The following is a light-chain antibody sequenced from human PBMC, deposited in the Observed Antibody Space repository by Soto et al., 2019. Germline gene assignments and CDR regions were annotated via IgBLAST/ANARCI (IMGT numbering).Light chain of an antibody. CDR1: QGISSY. Sequence: DIQLTQSPSFLSASVGDRVTITCRAGQGISSYLAWYQQKPGKAPKLLIYAASTSQSGVPSRFSGSGSGTEFTLTISSLQPEDFATYYCQQLNSYPFTFGQGTRLEIK. CDR3: QQLNSYPFT. CDR2: AAS. V-gene: IGKV1-9*01. J-gene: IGKJ5*01.